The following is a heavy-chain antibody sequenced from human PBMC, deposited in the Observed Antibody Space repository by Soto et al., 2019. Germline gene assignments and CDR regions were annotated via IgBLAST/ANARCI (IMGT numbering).Heavy chain of an antibody. Sequence: TLSLTCPVSGGSLSSFYWSWIRQPPGKGLEGIRYIYYSGSTNYNPSLTSRVTISVNTSKNQFSLKLSSVTAADTAVYYCAKGGWMLFDIWGQGTMVTVSS. J-gene: IGHJ3*02. D-gene: IGHD2-2*03. CDR2: IYYSGST. V-gene: IGHV4-59*01. CDR1: GGSLSSFY. CDR3: AKGGWMLFDI.